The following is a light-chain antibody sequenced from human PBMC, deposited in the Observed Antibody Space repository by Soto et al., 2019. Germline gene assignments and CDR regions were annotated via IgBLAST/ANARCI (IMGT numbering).Light chain of an antibody. CDR2: EVS. Sequence: QSALTQPASVSGSPGQSITISCTGTSSDVGGYNYVSWYQQHPGKDPKLMIYEVSNRPSGVSNRFSGSKSGNTASLTLSGLQAEDAADYYCSSYTSSSTRVFGGGTKLTVL. CDR3: SSYTSSSTRV. CDR1: SSDVGGYNY. J-gene: IGLJ2*01. V-gene: IGLV2-14*01.